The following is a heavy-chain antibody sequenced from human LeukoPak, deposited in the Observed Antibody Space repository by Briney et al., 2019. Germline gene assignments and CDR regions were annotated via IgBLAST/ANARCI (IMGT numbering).Heavy chain of an antibody. CDR3: ARPTTYYYDSSAYHVDGFDI. J-gene: IGHJ3*02. V-gene: IGHV1-69*01. CDR1: GGSFSNYI. D-gene: IGHD3-22*01. CDR2: IIPIFGTT. Sequence: SVKVSCKASGGSFSNYIVTWLRLAPGQGLEWMGGIIPIFGTTNYAQKFQGRVTITADESTNTAYMELSSLRSEDTAVYYCARPTTYYYDSSAYHVDGFDIWGQGTMVTVSS.